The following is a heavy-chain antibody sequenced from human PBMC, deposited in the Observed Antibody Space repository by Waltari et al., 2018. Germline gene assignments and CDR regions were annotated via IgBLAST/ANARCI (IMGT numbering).Heavy chain of an antibody. Sequence: GWIRQPPGQGLEWIGTMSYTGATYSIPSLESRVTVSRDTSKNQLSLKLVSVTAADTAVYYCATYIGASVGTAAFDVWGQGTMVAVSS. D-gene: IGHD1-1*01. CDR2: MSYTGAT. V-gene: IGHV4-39*01. J-gene: IGHJ3*01. CDR3: ATYIGASVGTAAFDV.